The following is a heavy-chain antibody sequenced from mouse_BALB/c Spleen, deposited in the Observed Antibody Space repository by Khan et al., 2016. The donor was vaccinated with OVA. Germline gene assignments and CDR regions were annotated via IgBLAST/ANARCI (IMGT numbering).Heavy chain of an antibody. J-gene: IGHJ3*01. D-gene: IGHD2-2*01. CDR1: GYSFTSYY. CDR2: IDPFSGGT. CDR3: TRHGYGAWFTY. V-gene: IGHV1S135*01. Sequence: VQLQQSGPELMKPGASVKISCKASGYSFTSYYIHWVMQSHGKSLEWIGYIDPFSGGTTYNQKFKGKATLTVDKSSSTAYLHLSNLTSEDSADYYCTRHGYGAWFTYLGQGTLVTVSA.